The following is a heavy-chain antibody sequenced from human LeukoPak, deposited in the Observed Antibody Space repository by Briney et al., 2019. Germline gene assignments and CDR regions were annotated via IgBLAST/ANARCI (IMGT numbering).Heavy chain of an antibody. CDR1: GYTFTSYG. CDR3: ARDGRKMNY. Sequence: ASVKVSCKASGYTFTSYGISWVRQAPGQGLEWMGWISAYYGNTNYAQKFQGRVTMTRDTSTSTVYMELSSLRSEDTAVYYCARDGRKMNYWGQGTLVTVSS. V-gene: IGHV1-18*01. J-gene: IGHJ4*02. CDR2: ISAYYGNT. D-gene: IGHD1-14*01.